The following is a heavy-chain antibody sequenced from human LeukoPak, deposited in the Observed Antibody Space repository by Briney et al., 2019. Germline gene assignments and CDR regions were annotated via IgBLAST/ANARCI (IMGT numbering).Heavy chain of an antibody. CDR3: ARDQEGYSYGGTGYYGMDV. CDR2: IYYSGST. D-gene: IGHD5-18*01. J-gene: IGHJ6*02. V-gene: IGHV4-59*12. CDR1: GGSISSYY. Sequence: PSETLSLTCTVSGGSISSYYWSWIRQPPGKGLEWIGYIYYSGSTNYNPSLKSRVTISVDTSKNQFSLKLSSVTAADTAVYYCARDQEGYSYGGTGYYGMDVWGQGTTVTVSS.